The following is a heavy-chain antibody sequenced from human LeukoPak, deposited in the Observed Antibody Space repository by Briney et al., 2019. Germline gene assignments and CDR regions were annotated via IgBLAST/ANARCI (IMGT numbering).Heavy chain of an antibody. J-gene: IGHJ6*03. D-gene: IGHD4-11*01. Sequence: GGSLRLSCAASGFTFSSYSMNWVRQAPGKGLEWVSYISSSSSYIYYADSVKGRFTISRDNAKNSLHLQMNSLRAEDTAVYYCARDMRDYMDYYYSSMDVWGKGTTVTVSS. CDR3: ARDMRDYMDYYYSSMDV. CDR2: ISSSSSYI. CDR1: GFTFSSYS. V-gene: IGHV3-21*01.